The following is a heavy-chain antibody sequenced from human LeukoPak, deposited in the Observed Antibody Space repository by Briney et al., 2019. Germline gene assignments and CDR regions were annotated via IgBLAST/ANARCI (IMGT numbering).Heavy chain of an antibody. Sequence: GGSLRLSCAASGFTFSSYAMSWVRQAPGKGLEWVSAISGSGGSTYYADSVKGRFTISRDNSKNTLYLQMNSLKTEDAAVYYCTRRPEWGGGHYGMDVWGQGTTVTVSS. J-gene: IGHJ6*02. V-gene: IGHV3-23*01. CDR3: TRRPEWGGGHYGMDV. D-gene: IGHD2-15*01. CDR2: ISGSGGST. CDR1: GFTFSSYA.